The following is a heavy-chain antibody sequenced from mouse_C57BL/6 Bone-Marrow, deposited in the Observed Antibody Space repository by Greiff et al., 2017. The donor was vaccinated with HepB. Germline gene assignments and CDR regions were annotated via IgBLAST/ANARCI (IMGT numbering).Heavy chain of an antibody. Sequence: DVQLQESGPGLVKPSQSLSLTCSVTGYSITSGYYWNWIRQFPGNKLEWMGYISYDGSNNYNPSLKNRISITRDTSKNQFFLKLNSVTTEDTATYYCARDYYYGSRYWGQGTLVTVSA. CDR3: ARDYYYGSRY. J-gene: IGHJ3*01. D-gene: IGHD1-1*01. V-gene: IGHV3-6*01. CDR1: GYSITSGYY. CDR2: ISYDGSN.